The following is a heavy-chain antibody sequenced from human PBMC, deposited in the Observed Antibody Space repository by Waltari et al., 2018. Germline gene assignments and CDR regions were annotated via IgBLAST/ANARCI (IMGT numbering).Heavy chain of an antibody. CDR2: TSGTGDTT. Sequence: EVQLLESGGGLAQPGGSLRLSCVASGFTFSNYAMSWVRPAPGKGLGWVSGTSGTGDTTDYADSVKGRFTISRDNSKNTLYLQMSSRRAEDTAVYYCAKRAKVKGLCSANCYSDYWGQGTLVTVSS. CDR1: GFTFSNYA. D-gene: IGHD2-15*01. CDR3: AKRAKVKGLCSANCYSDY. V-gene: IGHV3-23*01. J-gene: IGHJ4*02.